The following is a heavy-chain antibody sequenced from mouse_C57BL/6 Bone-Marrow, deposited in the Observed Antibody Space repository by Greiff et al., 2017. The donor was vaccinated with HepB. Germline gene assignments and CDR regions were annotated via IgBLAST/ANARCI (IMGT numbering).Heavy chain of an antibody. V-gene: IGHV5-12*01. Sequence: EVQRVESGGGLVQPGGSLKLSCAASGFTFSDYYMYWVRQTPEKRLEWVAYISNGGGSTYYPDTVKGRFTISRDNAKNTLYLQMSRLKSEDTAMYYCARHGGATVVATKAMDYWGQGTSVTVSS. J-gene: IGHJ4*01. CDR1: GFTFSDYY. CDR2: ISNGGGST. CDR3: ARHGGATVVATKAMDY. D-gene: IGHD1-1*01.